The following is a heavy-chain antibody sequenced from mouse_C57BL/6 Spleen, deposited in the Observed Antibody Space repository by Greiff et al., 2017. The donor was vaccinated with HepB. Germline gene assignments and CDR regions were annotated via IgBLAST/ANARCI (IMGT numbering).Heavy chain of an antibody. D-gene: IGHD2-1*01. CDR2: IYPSDSET. V-gene: IGHV1-61*01. CDR1: GYKYTSYW. CDR3: ARRGNYIYYAMDY. Sequence: QVQLQQPGAELVRPGSSVKLSCKASGYKYTSYWMDWVKQRPGQGLEWIGNIYPSDSETHYNQKFKDKATLTVDKSSSTAYMQLSSLTSEDSAVYYCARRGNYIYYAMDYWGQGTSVTVSS. J-gene: IGHJ4*01.